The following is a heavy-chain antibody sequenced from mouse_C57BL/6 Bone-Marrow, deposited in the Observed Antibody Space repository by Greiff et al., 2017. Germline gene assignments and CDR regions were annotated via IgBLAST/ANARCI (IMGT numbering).Heavy chain of an antibody. CDR2: IWSGGST. J-gene: IGHJ4*01. V-gene: IGHV2-2*01. D-gene: IGHD1-1*01. CDR3: ARFCYYYGSSPRSMDY. Sequence: QVQLQQSGPGLVQPSQSLSITCTVSGFSLTSYGVHWVRQSPGKGLEWLGVIWSGGSTDYNAAFISRLSISKDTSKSQVFFKMNSLQADDTAIYYCARFCYYYGSSPRSMDYGGQGTSVTVSS. CDR1: GFSLTSYG.